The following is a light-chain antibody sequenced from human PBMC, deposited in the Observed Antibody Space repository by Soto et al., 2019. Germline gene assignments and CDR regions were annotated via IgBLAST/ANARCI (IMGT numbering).Light chain of an antibody. CDR3: TQYKIYPWT. J-gene: IGKJ1*01. CDR2: KAS. CDR1: QRISSW. Sequence: DIQMTQSPSTLSASVGDRVTINCRASQRISSWLAWYQQKPGKAHKVLIYKASSLGSVVPSRFGGRGSVTEFTVTISSLKPADFTTYYCTQYKIYPWTSGQGTQVDI. V-gene: IGKV1-5*03.